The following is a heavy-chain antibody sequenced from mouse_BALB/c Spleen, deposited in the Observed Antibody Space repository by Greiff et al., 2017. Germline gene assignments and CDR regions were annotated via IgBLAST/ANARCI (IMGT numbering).Heavy chain of an antibody. Sequence: EVQLQQSGTVLARPGASVKMSCKASGYTFTSYWMHWVKQRPGQGLEWIGAIYPGNSDTSYNQKFKGKAKLTAVTSTSTAYMELSSLTNEDSAVYYCTRGVNYYGSSPFAYWGQGTLVTVSA. CDR3: TRGVNYYGSSPFAY. V-gene: IGHV1-5*01. CDR2: IYPGNSDT. J-gene: IGHJ3*01. CDR1: GYTFTSYW. D-gene: IGHD1-1*01.